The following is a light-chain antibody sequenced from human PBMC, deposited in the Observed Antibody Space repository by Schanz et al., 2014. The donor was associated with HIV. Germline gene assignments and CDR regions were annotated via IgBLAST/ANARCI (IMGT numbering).Light chain of an antibody. CDR3: CSYAGSSSLI. J-gene: IGLJ2*01. V-gene: IGLV2-23*02. CDR1: NSDIGGFNF. CDR2: DVT. Sequence: SALTQPAFVSGSPGQSITISCTGTNSDIGGFNFPSWYRQHPGKAPNLMIYDVTHRPSGISSRFSGSKSGNTASLTISGLQAEDEADYFCCSYAGSSSLIFGGGTKLTVL.